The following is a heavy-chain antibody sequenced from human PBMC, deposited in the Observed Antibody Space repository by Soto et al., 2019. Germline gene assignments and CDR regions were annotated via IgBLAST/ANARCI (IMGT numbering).Heavy chain of an antibody. D-gene: IGHD2-15*01. Sequence: SDTLSLTCTVSGGSIRSGGYYWSWIRQHPGKGLEWIGYIFYSGTTYYNPSLKSRVTISVDTSKNQFSLKLSSVTAADTAVYYCARHYCSGGGCYYFDNWGQGTLVTVSS. V-gene: IGHV4-31*03. CDR2: IFYSGTT. J-gene: IGHJ4*02. CDR3: ARHYCSGGGCYYFDN. CDR1: GGSIRSGGYY.